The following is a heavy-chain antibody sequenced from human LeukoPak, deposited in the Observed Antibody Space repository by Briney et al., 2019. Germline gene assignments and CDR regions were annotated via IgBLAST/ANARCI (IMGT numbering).Heavy chain of an antibody. CDR3: ARESGSVPFYNALTGRQDYYFYYMDV. CDR1: GYTFTSYY. J-gene: IGHJ6*03. Sequence: ASVKVSCKASGYTFTSYYMHWVRQAPGQGLEWMGIINPSGGSTSYAQKFQGRVTMTRDTSTSTVYMELSSLRSEDTAVYFCARESGSVPFYNALTGRQDYYFYYMDVWGKGTTVTVSS. CDR2: INPSGGST. D-gene: IGHD3-9*01. V-gene: IGHV1-46*01.